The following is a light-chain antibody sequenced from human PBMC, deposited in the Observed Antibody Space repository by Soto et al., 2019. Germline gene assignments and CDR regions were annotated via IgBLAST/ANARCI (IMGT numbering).Light chain of an antibody. Sequence: AIQLTHSPSSLSASVGDRVTITCRASQGISSALAWYQQKPGKAPKLLIYDASSLESGVPSRFSGSGSGTDFTLTISSLQPEDFATYYCQQFNSYPLLFTFGPGTKVDIK. CDR3: QQFNSYPLLFT. CDR2: DAS. J-gene: IGKJ3*01. V-gene: IGKV1-13*02. CDR1: QGISSA.